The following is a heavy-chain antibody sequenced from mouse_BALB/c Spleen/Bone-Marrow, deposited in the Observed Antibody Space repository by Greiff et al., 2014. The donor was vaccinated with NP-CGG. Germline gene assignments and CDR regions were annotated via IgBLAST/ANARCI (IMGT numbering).Heavy chain of an antibody. CDR2: LSYSGST. J-gene: IGHJ3*01. Sequence: VPLQQSGPGLVKPSPSLFLPCTVTGYSIPRASSWPWLRPFPGPKLEWMGYLSYSGSTSYNPSLKSRISITRDTSKNQFFLQLNSVTTEDTATYYCASPSWFAYWGQGTLVTVSA. CDR1: GYSIPRASS. CDR3: ASPSWFAY. V-gene: IGHV3-2*02.